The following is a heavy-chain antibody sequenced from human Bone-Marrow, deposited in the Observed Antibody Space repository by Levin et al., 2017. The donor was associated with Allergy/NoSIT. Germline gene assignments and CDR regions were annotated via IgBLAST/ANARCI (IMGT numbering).Heavy chain of an antibody. D-gene: IGHD5-12*01. Sequence: PSETLSLTCAVSGDSITSTNWWSWVRRPPGKGLEWIGEVYRDDVTNYNPSFKSRVAMSMDKSKNQFYLRLNSVTAADTGVYFCARKRGATIGPFDYWGQGSLVTVSS. CDR1: GDSITSTNW. V-gene: IGHV4-4*02. CDR2: VYRDDVT. CDR3: ARKRGATIGPFDY. J-gene: IGHJ4*02.